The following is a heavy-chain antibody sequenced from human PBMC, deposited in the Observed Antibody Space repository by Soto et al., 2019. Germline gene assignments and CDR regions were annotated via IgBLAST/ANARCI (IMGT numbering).Heavy chain of an antibody. Sequence: ASVKVSCKASGYTFTSYGISWVRQAPGQGLEWMGWISAYNGNTNYAQKLQGRVTMTTDTSTSTAYMELRSLRSDDTAVYYCARDSFDFWSGYYGGNWFDPWGQGSLVTVSS. CDR2: ISAYNGNT. CDR3: ARDSFDFWSGYYGGNWFDP. V-gene: IGHV1-18*01. J-gene: IGHJ5*02. D-gene: IGHD3-3*01. CDR1: GYTFTSYG.